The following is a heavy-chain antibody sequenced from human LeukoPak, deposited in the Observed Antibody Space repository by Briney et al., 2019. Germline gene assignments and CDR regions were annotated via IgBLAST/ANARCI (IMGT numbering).Heavy chain of an antibody. Sequence: PSETLSLTCTVSGGSISNYYWNWIRQPAGKGLEWIGRIYTSGSTNYNPSLKSRVTISVDTSKNQFSLKLSSVTAADTAVYYCATRGSGSSNWFDPWGQGTLVTVSS. CDR1: GGSISNYY. V-gene: IGHV4-4*07. D-gene: IGHD3-10*01. CDR3: ATRGSGSSNWFDP. J-gene: IGHJ5*02. CDR2: IYTSGST.